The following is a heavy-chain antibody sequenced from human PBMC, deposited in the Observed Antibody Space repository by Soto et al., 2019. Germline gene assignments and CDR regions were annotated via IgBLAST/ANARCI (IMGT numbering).Heavy chain of an antibody. J-gene: IGHJ6*02. CDR1: GGTFSSYA. CDR2: IIPIFGTA. V-gene: IGHV1-69*06. CDR3: ARDPPGTHYYYYYGMDV. Sequence: QVQLVQSGAEVKKPGSSVKVSCKASGGTFSSYAISWVRQAPGPGLEWMGGIIPIFGTANYAQKFQGRVTITADKSTSTAYMELSSLRSEDTAVYYCARDPPGTHYYYYYGMDVWGQGTTVTVSS.